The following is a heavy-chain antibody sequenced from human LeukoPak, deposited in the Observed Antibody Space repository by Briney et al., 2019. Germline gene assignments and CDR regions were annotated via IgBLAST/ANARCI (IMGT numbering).Heavy chain of an antibody. D-gene: IGHD3-10*01. CDR2: ISSSGGST. V-gene: IGHV3-64D*06. J-gene: IGHJ4*02. CDR3: AKWPDYGSGSSLDY. Sequence: GGSLRLSCSASGFTFSSYAIHWVRQAPGKGLEYVSAISSSGGSTYYADSVKGRFTISRDNSKNTLYLQMSSLRAEDTAVYYCAKWPDYGSGSSLDYWGQGTLVTVSS. CDR1: GFTFSSYA.